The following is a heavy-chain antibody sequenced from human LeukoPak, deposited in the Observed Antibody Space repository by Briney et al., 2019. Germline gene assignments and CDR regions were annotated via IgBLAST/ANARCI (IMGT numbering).Heavy chain of an antibody. J-gene: IGHJ4*02. CDR1: GYTFTRYG. CDR3: ATGGKYSGSLFDY. CDR2: ISAHNGNT. Sequence: GASVKVSCKASGYTFTRYGISWVRQAPGQGLEWMGWISAHNGNTNYAQKVQGRVTMTTDTSTSTAYMELSSLRSEDTAVYYCATGGKYSGSLFDYWGQGTLVTVSS. V-gene: IGHV1-18*01. D-gene: IGHD1-26*01.